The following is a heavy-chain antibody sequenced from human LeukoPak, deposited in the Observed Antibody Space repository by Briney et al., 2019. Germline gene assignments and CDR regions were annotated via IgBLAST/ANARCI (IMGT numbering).Heavy chain of an antibody. CDR3: ARDPIAVAGTWYFDL. J-gene: IGHJ2*01. V-gene: IGHV4-4*07. CDR1: GGSISSYY. Sequence: PSETLSLTCTVSGGSISSYYWSWIRQPVGKGLEWIGRIYTSGGTNYNPSLKSRVTMSVDTSKNHFSLKLRSVTAADTAVYYCARDPIAVAGTWYFDLWGRGTLVTVSS. D-gene: IGHD6-19*01. CDR2: IYTSGGT.